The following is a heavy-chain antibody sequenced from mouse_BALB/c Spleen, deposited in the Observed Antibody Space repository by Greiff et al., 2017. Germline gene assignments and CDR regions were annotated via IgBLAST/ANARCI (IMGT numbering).Heavy chain of an antibody. CDR2: IDPANGNT. J-gene: IGHJ2*01. Sequence: EVQGVESGAELVKPGASVKLSCTASGFNIKDTYMHWVKQRPEQGLEWIGRIDPANGNTKYDPKFQGKATITADTSSNTAYLQLSSLTSEDTAVYYCARSDYRYDEDYWGQGATLTVSS. V-gene: IGHV14-3*02. D-gene: IGHD2-14*01. CDR1: GFNIKDTY. CDR3: ARSDYRYDEDY.